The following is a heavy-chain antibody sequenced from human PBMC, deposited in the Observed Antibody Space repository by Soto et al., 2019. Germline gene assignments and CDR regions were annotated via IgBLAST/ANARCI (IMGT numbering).Heavy chain of an antibody. CDR3: ARYATGNGPLLIADAFDI. D-gene: IGHD1-1*01. V-gene: IGHV4-39*07. Sequence: SETLSLTCTVSGGSISSSSYYWGWIRQPPGKGLEWIGSIYYSGSTYYNPSLKSRVTISVDTSKNQFSLKLSSVTAADTAVYYCARYATGNGPLLIADAFDIWGQGTMVTVSS. CDR2: IYYSGST. J-gene: IGHJ3*02. CDR1: GGSISSSSYY.